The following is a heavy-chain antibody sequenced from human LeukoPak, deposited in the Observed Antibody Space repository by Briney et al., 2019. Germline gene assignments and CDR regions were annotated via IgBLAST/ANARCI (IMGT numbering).Heavy chain of an antibody. Sequence: SETLSLTCAVYSGSFSGYYWSWIRQPPGKGLEWIGEINHSGSTNYNPSLKSRVTISVDTSKNQFSLRLSFVTAADTAVYYCARHASDSSGFYNYYGMDVWGQGTTVTVSS. J-gene: IGHJ6*02. D-gene: IGHD3-22*01. CDR2: INHSGST. V-gene: IGHV4-34*01. CDR3: ARHASDSSGFYNYYGMDV. CDR1: SGSFSGYY.